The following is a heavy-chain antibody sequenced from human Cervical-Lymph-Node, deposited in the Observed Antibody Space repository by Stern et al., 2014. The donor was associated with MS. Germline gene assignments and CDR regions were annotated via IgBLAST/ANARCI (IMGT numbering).Heavy chain of an antibody. Sequence: VQLVESGGGVVQPGRSLRLSCTASGFTFDNYGIHWVRQAPGRGLEWVALISFDGSSKYYARSVRGRFTISRDNSKNTLYLQMNSLKPDDTATYYCAKLYAPMDPDLDYWGQGTLVTVSS. CDR1: GFTFDNYG. D-gene: IGHD2/OR15-2a*01. J-gene: IGHJ4*02. V-gene: IGHV3-30*18. CDR3: AKLYAPMDPDLDY. CDR2: ISFDGSSK.